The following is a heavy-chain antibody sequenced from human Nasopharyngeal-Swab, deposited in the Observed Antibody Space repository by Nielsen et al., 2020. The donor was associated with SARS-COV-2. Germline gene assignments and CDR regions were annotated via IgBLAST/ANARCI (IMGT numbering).Heavy chain of an antibody. J-gene: IGHJ4*02. CDR3: ARLRYSSSSEGSSYFDY. CDR1: GYDFFGYW. CDR2: IYPDNSET. V-gene: IGHV5-51*01. D-gene: IGHD6-6*01. Sequence: GESLKISCKGSGYDFFGYWIAWVRQMPGKGLEWMGIIYPDNSETRYSPSFQGQVIISADKSVSTAYLQWSSLRASDTAMYYCARLRYSSSSEGSSYFDYWGQGTLVTVSS.